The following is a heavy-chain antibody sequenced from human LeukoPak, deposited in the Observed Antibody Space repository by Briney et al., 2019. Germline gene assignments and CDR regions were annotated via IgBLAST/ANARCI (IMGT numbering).Heavy chain of an antibody. Sequence: GGSLRLSCAASGFTFSTYEMNWVRQAPGKGLEWVSSISSGATTIYYADSVKGRFTISRDNAKNSLFLQMNSLRAEDTAVYYCARDLGGYSYGSHFDYWGQGTLVTVSS. CDR3: ARDLGGYSYGSHFDY. V-gene: IGHV3-48*03. J-gene: IGHJ4*02. D-gene: IGHD5-18*01. CDR2: ISSGATTI. CDR1: GFTFSTYE.